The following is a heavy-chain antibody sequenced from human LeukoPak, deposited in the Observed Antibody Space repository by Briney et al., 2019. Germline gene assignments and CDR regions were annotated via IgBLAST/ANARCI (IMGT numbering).Heavy chain of an antibody. CDR3: ARDSSGSYRGVFTFDY. J-gene: IGHJ4*02. Sequence: SETLSLTCTVSGGSISGSNWSWIRQPAGKGLEWIGRIYTSGSTNYNPSLKSRVTISVDTSKNQFSLKLSSVTATDTAVYYCARDSSGSYRGVFTFDYWGQGTLVTVSS. CDR2: IYTSGST. V-gene: IGHV4-4*07. D-gene: IGHD1-26*01. CDR1: GGSISGSN.